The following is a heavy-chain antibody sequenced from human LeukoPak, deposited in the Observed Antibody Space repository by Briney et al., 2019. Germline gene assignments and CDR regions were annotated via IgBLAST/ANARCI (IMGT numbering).Heavy chain of an antibody. V-gene: IGHV1-2*02. J-gene: IGHJ4*02. CDR2: INPNSGGT. Sequence: GASVKVSYKASGYTFNGYYMQWVRQAPGQGLEWMGWINPNSGGTNYAQKFQGRVTMTRDTSISTAYMELSRLRYDDTDVYYCESGLLCFGELLNPLPQADYWGQGTLVTVSS. CDR3: ESGLLCFGELLNPLPQADY. D-gene: IGHD3-10*01. CDR1: GYTFNGYY.